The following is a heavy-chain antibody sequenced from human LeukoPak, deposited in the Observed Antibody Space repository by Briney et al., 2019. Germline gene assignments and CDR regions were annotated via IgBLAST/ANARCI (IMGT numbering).Heavy chain of an antibody. V-gene: IGHV3-33*01. Sequence: GGSLRLSCAASGFTFSSYGMHWVRQAPGKGLGWVAVIWYDGSNKYYADSVKGRFTISRDNSKNTLYLQMNSLRAEDTAVYYCARDVAAAGSYYYYGMDVWGQGTTVTVSS. CDR2: IWYDGSNK. CDR3: ARDVAAAGSYYYYGMDV. D-gene: IGHD6-13*01. J-gene: IGHJ6*02. CDR1: GFTFSSYG.